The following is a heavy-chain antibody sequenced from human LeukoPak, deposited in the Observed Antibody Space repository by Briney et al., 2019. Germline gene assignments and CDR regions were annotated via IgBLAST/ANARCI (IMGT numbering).Heavy chain of an antibody. CDR3: ARVGSGYLNAFDI. D-gene: IGHD3-3*01. J-gene: IGHJ3*02. CDR1: GGSISSGGYY. CDR2: IYYSGST. Sequence: SQSLSLTCTVSGGSISSGGYYWSWIRQHPGKGLEWIGYIYYSGSTYYNPSLKSRVTISVDTSKNQFSLKLSSVTAADTAVYYCARVGSGYLNAFDIWGQGTMVTVSS. V-gene: IGHV4-31*03.